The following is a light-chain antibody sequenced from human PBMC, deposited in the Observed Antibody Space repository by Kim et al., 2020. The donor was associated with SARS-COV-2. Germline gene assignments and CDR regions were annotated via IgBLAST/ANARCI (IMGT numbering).Light chain of an antibody. CDR1: SSTIGTNY. J-gene: IGLJ3*02. Sequence: PGQRVTISCSGSSSTIGTNYVYWYQHLPGTAPKLLIYRNNQRPSGVPDRFSGSKSGTSVSLAISGLRSEDEANYYCAAWDDSLFWVFGGGTQLTVL. CDR3: AAWDDSLFWV. V-gene: IGLV1-47*01. CDR2: RNN.